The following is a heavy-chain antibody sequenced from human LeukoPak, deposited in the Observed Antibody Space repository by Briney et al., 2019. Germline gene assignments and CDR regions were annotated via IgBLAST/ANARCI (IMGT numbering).Heavy chain of an antibody. V-gene: IGHV3-15*01. Sequence: GGSLRLSCAASGFTFSNAWMSWVRQAPGKGLEWVGRIKSKTDGGTTDYAAPVKGRFTISRDDSKNTLYLQMNSLKTEDTAVYYCTTDATHYGDYHIHYWGQGTLVTVSS. CDR1: GFTFSNAW. CDR2: IKSKTDGGTT. D-gene: IGHD4-17*01. J-gene: IGHJ4*02. CDR3: TTDATHYGDYHIHY.